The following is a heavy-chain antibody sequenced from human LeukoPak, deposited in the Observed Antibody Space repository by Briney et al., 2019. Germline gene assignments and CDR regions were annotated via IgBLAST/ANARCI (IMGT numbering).Heavy chain of an antibody. Sequence: GGSLRLSCAASGFTFSSYTMNWVRHAPGKRLEWVSSISSSTSTIHYADSVKGRFTIFRDNAKNSLYLQMNSLRAEDTAVYFCARDYYGDYYFDYWGQGTLVTVSS. CDR1: GFTFSSYT. V-gene: IGHV3-48*01. CDR2: ISSSTSTI. CDR3: ARDYYGDYYFDY. J-gene: IGHJ4*02. D-gene: IGHD4-17*01.